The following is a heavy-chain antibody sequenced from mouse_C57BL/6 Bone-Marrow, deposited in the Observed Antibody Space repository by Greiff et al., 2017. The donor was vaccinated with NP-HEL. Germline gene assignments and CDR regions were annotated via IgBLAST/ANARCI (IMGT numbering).Heavy chain of an antibody. CDR2: IIPGSGSN. J-gene: IGHJ4*01. D-gene: IGHD1-1*01. V-gene: IGHV1-9*01. Sequence: VQLQQSGAELMKPGASVKLSCKATGYTFTGYWIEWVKQRPGHGLEWIGEIIPGSGSNNYNETFKGKATFTADTSSNTAYLQLSSLTTEDSAIDDCERDHYGTGAMEYGGQGTSVTVSS. CDR3: ERDHYGTGAMEY. CDR1: GYTFTGYW.